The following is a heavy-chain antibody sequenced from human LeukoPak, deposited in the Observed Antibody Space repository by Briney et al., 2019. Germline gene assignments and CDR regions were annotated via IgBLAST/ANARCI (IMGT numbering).Heavy chain of an antibody. V-gene: IGHV4-34*01. CDR2: INHSGST. CDR1: GGSFSGYY. Sequence: PSETLSLTCAVYGGSFSGYYWSWIRQPPGKGLEWIGEINHSGSTNYNPSLKSRVTISVDTSKNQFSLKLSSVTAADTAVYYCASLPPRGYSYGAFDAFDIWGQGTMVTVSS. D-gene: IGHD5-18*01. J-gene: IGHJ3*02. CDR3: ASLPPRGYSYGAFDAFDI.